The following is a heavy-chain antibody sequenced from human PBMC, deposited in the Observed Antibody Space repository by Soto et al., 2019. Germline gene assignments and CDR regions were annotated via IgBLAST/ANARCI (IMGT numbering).Heavy chain of an antibody. D-gene: IGHD2-2*01. CDR2: ISAYNGNT. CDR1: GYTFTRYG. J-gene: IGHJ4*02. V-gene: IGHV1-18*01. Sequence: GASVKVSCKASGYTFTRYGISWVRQAPGQGLEWMGWISAYNGNTNYAQKLQGRVTMTTDTSTSTAYMELRSLRSDDTAVYYCARGTAIVVVPAADGRVDFDYWGQGTLVTVSS. CDR3: ARGTAIVVVPAADGRVDFDY.